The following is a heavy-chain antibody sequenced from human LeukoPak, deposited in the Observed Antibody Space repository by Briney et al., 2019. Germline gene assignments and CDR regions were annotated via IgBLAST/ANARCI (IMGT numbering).Heavy chain of an antibody. D-gene: IGHD3-10*01. CDR1: GFIFSPYA. J-gene: IGHJ4*02. V-gene: IGHV4-4*02. Sequence: GSLRLSCAASGFIFSPYAMSWVRQAPGKGLEWIGEIYHSGSTNYNPSLKSRVTISVDKSKNQFSLKLSSVTAADTAVYYCARGLRGTSYDAFFDYWGQGTLVTVSS. CDR3: ARGLRGTSYDAFFDY. CDR2: IYHSGST.